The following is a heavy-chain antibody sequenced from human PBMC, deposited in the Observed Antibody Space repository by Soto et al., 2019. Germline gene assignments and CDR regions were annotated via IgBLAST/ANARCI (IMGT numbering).Heavy chain of an antibody. CDR3: ARDGYKGEDYYYGMDA. V-gene: IGHV4-4*02. J-gene: IGHJ6*02. D-gene: IGHD3-16*01. CDR2: IYHSGST. CDR1: RGSISSSNW. Sequence: PSETLSLTCAVSRGSISSSNWWSWVRQPPGKGLESIGEIYHSGSTNYNPSLKSRVTISVDKSKNQFSLKLSSVTAADTAVYYCARDGYKGEDYYYGMDAWGQGTTVTVSS.